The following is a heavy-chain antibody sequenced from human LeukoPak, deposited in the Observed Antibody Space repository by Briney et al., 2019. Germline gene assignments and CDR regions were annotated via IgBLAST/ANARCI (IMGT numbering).Heavy chain of an antibody. CDR3: ARYGAFGLGIVVVVAATHYFDY. Sequence: GGSLRLSCAASGFTFSSYSMNWVRQAPGKGLEWVSSISSSSSYIYYADSVKGRFTISRDNAKNSLYLQMNSLRAEDTAVYYCARYGAFGLGIVVVVAATHYFDYWGQGTLVTVSS. CDR1: GFTFSSYS. D-gene: IGHD2-15*01. CDR2: ISSSSSYI. V-gene: IGHV3-21*01. J-gene: IGHJ4*02.